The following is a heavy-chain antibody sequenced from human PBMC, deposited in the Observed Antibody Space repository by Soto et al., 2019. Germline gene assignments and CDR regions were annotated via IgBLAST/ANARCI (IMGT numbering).Heavy chain of an antibody. D-gene: IGHD3-10*01. J-gene: IGHJ4*02. CDR3: VTASAV. CDR1: GFTLSDHH. Sequence: VGSLRLSCAASGFTLSDHHMDWIRQAPGKGLEWVGRSRSKANSYTTEYAASVKGRFTISRDDSKNTLYLQMNSLKIEDTALYYCVTASAVWGQGTLVTVSS. CDR2: SRSKANSYTT. V-gene: IGHV3-72*01.